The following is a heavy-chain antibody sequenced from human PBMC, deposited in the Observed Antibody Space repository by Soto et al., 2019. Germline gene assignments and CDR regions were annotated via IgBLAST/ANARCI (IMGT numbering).Heavy chain of an antibody. CDR3: ATYTSSWSRFDY. CDR2: IYYSGST. J-gene: IGHJ4*02. CDR1: GCSISSYY. V-gene: IGHV4-59*08. Sequence: SETLSLTCTFSGCSISSYYWSWIRQPPGKGLEWIGYIYYSGSTNYNPSLKSRVTISVDTSKNKFSLKLTYVTAADTAVYYCATYTSSWSRFDYWGQGTLVTVSS. D-gene: IGHD6-13*01.